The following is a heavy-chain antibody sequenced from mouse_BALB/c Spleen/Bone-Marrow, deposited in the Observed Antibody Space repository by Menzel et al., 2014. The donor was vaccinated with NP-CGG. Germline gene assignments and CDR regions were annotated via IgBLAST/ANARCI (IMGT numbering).Heavy chain of an antibody. Sequence: VQLQQSGAELVKPGASVKLSCKASGYSFTNYYMYWVKRRPGQGLEWIGEINPSNGGTNFNEKFKNKATLTVDKSSSTAYRQLSSLTSEDSAVYYCTRSNYGYWYFDVWGAGTTVTVSS. CDR3: TRSNYGYWYFDV. CDR1: GYSFTNYY. D-gene: IGHD1-1*01. CDR2: INPSNGGT. J-gene: IGHJ1*01. V-gene: IGHV1S81*02.